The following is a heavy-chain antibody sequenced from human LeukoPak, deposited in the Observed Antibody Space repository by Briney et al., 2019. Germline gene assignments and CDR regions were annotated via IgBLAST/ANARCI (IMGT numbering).Heavy chain of an antibody. CDR3: ARGGYRDAFDI. J-gene: IGHJ3*02. D-gene: IGHD3-16*02. CDR1: GGSISSYY. CDR2: IYYSGST. Sequence: SETLSLTCTVSGGSISSYYWSWIRQPPGKGLEWIGYIYYSGSTNYNPSLKSRVTISIDTSKNQFSLKLSSVTAADTAVYYCARGGYRDAFDIWGQGTMVTVSS. V-gene: IGHV4-59*01.